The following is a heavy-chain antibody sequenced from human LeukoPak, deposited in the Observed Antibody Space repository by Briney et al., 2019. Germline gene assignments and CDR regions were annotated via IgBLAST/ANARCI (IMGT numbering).Heavy chain of an antibody. CDR3: ARGREELVVPAYYFDY. Sequence: SETLSLTCAVYGGSFSGYYWSWIRPPPGKGLEWIGEINHSGSTNYNPSLKSRVTISVDTSKNQFSLKLSSVTAADTAVYYCARGREELVVPAYYFDYWGQGTLVTVSS. J-gene: IGHJ4*02. V-gene: IGHV4-34*01. CDR1: GGSFSGYY. CDR2: INHSGST. D-gene: IGHD2-2*01.